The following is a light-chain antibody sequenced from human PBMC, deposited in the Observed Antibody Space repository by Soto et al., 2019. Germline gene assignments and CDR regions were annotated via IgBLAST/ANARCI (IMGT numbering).Light chain of an antibody. CDR2: GTS. V-gene: IGKV3-20*01. Sequence: EIVLTQSPVTLSLSPGERATLSCRASQSVTSSYLAWYQQKPGQAPRLLIYGTSSRATGIPDRFSGSGSGTDFTLTISRLEPEDFAVYYCQQYGRSPLTFGGGTKAEIK. CDR3: QQYGRSPLT. CDR1: QSVTSSY. J-gene: IGKJ4*01.